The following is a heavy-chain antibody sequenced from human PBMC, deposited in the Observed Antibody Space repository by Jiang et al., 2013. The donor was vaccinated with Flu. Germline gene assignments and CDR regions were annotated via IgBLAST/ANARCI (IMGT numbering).Heavy chain of an antibody. Sequence: QTLSLTCAISGDSVSSDSVGWNWIRQSPSRGLEWLGVTYYRSKWITEYAVSVRSRMTITSDTSKNHFSLQLNSVTPDDTAVYYCGRGSKWAFDIWGQGTMVAVSS. CDR1: GDSVSSDSVG. D-gene: IGHD1-26*01. CDR3: GRGSKWAFDI. J-gene: IGHJ3*02. CDR2: TYYRSKWIT. V-gene: IGHV6-1*01.